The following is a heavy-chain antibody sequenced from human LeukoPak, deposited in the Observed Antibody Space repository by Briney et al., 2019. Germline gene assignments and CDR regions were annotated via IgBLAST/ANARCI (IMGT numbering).Heavy chain of an antibody. V-gene: IGHV2-5*01. CDR2: FYWNDDK. J-gene: IGHJ3*02. CDR3: AHIQSQQHLLFDDAFDI. CDR1: GFSLSTSGVG. Sequence: PGPTLVKPTQTLTLTCTFSGFSLSTSGVGVGWIRQPPGKALEWLALFYWNDDKRYSPSLKSRLTITKETSKNQVVLTMTNMDPVDTATYYCAHIQSQQHLLFDDAFDIWGQGTMVTVSS. D-gene: IGHD1/OR15-1a*01.